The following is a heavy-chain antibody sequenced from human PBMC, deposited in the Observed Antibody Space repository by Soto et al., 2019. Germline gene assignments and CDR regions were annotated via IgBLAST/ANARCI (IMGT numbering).Heavy chain of an antibody. CDR3: ANTIHPAAGIV. D-gene: IGHD6-13*01. CDR2: VNGDGSNT. Sequence: PGGSLRLSCAASGFTFSSYWMHWVRQAPGKGLVWVSRVNGDGSNTNYADSVKGRFTISRDNAKNTLYLQMNSLRAEDTAVYYCANTIHPAAGIVWGQGTTVTVSS. J-gene: IGHJ6*02. CDR1: GFTFSSYW. V-gene: IGHV3-74*01.